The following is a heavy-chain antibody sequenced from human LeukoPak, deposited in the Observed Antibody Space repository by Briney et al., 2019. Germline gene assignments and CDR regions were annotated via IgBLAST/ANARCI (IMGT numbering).Heavy chain of an antibody. D-gene: IGHD6-13*01. CDR3: ARDLGYSSSWYSP. CDR1: GGSISSYY. J-gene: IGHJ4*02. Sequence: SETLSLTCTVSGGSISSYYWSWIRQPPGKGLEWIGYIYYSGSTKYNPSLKSRVTISVDTSKNQFSLKLTSVTAADTAVYYCARDLGYSSSWYSPWGQGTLVTVSS. CDR2: IYYSGST. V-gene: IGHV4-59*01.